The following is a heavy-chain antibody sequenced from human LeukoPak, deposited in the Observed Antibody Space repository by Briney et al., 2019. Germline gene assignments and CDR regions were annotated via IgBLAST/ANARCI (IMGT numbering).Heavy chain of an antibody. V-gene: IGHV4-59*01. CDR2: IYYSGST. CDR3: ARADCYGSRVYFDY. CDR1: GGSISSYY. D-gene: IGHD2-21*01. Sequence: PSETLSLTCTVSGGSISSYYWSWIRQPPGKGLEWIGYIYYSGSTNYNPSLKSRVTISVDTSKNQFSLKLSSVTAADTAVYYCARADCYGSRVYFDYWGQGTLVTVSS. J-gene: IGHJ4*02.